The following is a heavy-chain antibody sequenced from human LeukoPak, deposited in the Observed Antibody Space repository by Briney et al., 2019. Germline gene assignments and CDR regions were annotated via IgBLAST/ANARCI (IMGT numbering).Heavy chain of an antibody. CDR3: AKEGGYDQYYFDY. CDR2: ISYDGSNK. D-gene: IGHD5-12*01. Sequence: PGGSLRLSCAASGFTFSSYGMHWVRQAPGKGLEWVAVISYDGSNKYYADSVKGRFTISRDNSKNTLYLQMNSLRAEDTAVYYCAKEGGYDQYYFDYWGQGTLVTVSS. CDR1: GFTFSSYG. V-gene: IGHV3-30*18. J-gene: IGHJ4*02.